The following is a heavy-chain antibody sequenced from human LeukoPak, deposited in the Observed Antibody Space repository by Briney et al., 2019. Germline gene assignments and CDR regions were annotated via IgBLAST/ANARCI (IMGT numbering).Heavy chain of an antibody. CDR2: IYYSGST. CDR3: AKGGHSSGWYHDY. Sequence: SETLSPTCTVSGGSISGSSYYWGWIRQPPGKGLEWIGSIYYSGSTNYNPSLKSRVTISVDTSKNQFSLKLSSVTAADTAVYYCAKGGHSSGWYHDYWGQGTLVTVSS. CDR1: GGSISGSSYY. J-gene: IGHJ4*02. V-gene: IGHV4-39*07. D-gene: IGHD6-19*01.